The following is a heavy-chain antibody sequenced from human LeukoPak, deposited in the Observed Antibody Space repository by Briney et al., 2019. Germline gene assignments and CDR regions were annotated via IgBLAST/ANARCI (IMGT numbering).Heavy chain of an antibody. CDR3: ARVQGWALFDY. J-gene: IGHJ4*02. D-gene: IGHD1-26*01. Sequence: PSETLSLTCTVSGGSITSKHWSWIRQPAGKGLEWNGRMYNTGSTNYNPALESRVTMSVDTSKNQLSLKLTSVTAADTAVYYCARVQGWALFDYWGQGTLVTVSS. V-gene: IGHV4-4*07. CDR1: GGSITSKH. CDR2: MYNTGST.